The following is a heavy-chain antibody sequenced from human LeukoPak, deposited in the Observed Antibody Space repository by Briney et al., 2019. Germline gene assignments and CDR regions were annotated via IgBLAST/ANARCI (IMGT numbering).Heavy chain of an antibody. V-gene: IGHV3-23*01. D-gene: IGHD1-26*01. CDR3: AKGGGRNAFDI. CDR2: ISGSGLST. Sequence: PGGSLRLSCAASGFTFSSYDMSWVRQAPGKGLEWVSSISGSGLSTFYADSVKGRFTISRDNSKNTLYLQMNSLRAEDTAAYYCAKGGGRNAFDIWGQGTMATVSS. CDR1: GFTFSSYD. J-gene: IGHJ3*02.